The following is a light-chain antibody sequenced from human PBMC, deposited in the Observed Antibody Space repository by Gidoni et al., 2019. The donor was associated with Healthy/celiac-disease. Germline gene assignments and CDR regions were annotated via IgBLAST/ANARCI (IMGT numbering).Light chain of an antibody. J-gene: IGKJ1*01. CDR2: DAS. Sequence: DIQMTQSPSSLSASVGDRVTITCPASQDISNYLNWYQQKPGKSPKLLIYDASNLETGVPSRFSGSGSGTDFTFTISSLQPEDIATYYCPQYDTLPTWTFGQGPKVEIK. V-gene: IGKV1-33*01. CDR3: PQYDTLPTWT. CDR1: QDISNY.